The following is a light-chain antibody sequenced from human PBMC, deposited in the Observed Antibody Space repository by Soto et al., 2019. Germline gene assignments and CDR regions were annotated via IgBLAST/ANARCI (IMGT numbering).Light chain of an antibody. V-gene: IGLV4-69*01. J-gene: IGLJ2*01. CDR1: SGHSSYA. CDR2: LNSDGSH. Sequence: QLVLTQSPSASASLGASVKLTCTLSSGHSSYAIAWHQQQPEKGPRYLMKLNSDGSHSKGDGIPDRFSGSSSGAERYLTISSLQSEVEADYYCQTWGTGSMVFGGGTKLTVL. CDR3: QTWGTGSMV.